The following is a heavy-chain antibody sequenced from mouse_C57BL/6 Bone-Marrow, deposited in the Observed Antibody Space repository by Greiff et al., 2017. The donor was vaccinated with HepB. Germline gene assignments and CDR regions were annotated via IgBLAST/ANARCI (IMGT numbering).Heavy chain of an antibody. CDR2: IWTGGGT. CDR3: ASHYYGSPAPFDY. Sequence: VQLVESGPGLVAPSQSLSITCTVSGFSLTSYAISWVRQPPGKGLEWLGVIWTGGGTNYNSALKSRLSISKDNSKSQVFLKMNSLQTDDTARYYCASHYYGSPAPFDYWGQGTTLTVSS. D-gene: IGHD1-1*01. V-gene: IGHV2-9-1*01. CDR1: GFSLTSYA. J-gene: IGHJ2*01.